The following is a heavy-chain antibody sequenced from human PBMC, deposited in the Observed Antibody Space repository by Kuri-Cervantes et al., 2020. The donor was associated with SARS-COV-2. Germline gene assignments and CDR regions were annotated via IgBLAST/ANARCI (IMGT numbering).Heavy chain of an antibody. V-gene: IGHV3-23*01. CDR2: ISGSGGST. CDR1: GFTFSSYD. D-gene: IGHD6-13*01. CDR3: ATIAAAGEYFQH. J-gene: IGHJ1*01. Sequence: GESLKISCAASGFTFSSYDMHWVRQAPGKGLEWVSAISGSGGSTYYADSVKGRFTISRDSAKNSLFLQMNSLRAEDTAVYYCATIAAAGEYFQHWGQGTLVTVSS.